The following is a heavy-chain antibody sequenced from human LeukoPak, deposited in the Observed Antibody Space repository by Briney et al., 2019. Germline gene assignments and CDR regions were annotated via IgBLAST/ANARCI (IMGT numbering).Heavy chain of an antibody. CDR3: AREMGGYPFDY. V-gene: IGHV3-11*04. CDR1: GFTFSDYY. Sequence: PGGSLRLSCAASGFTFSDYYMSWIRQAPGKGLGWVSYVSSGSSTIYYADSVKGRFTVSRDNGKRSLYLHMNSLRAEDTAMYYCAREMGGYPFDYWGQGTLVTVSS. D-gene: IGHD5-12*01. CDR2: VSSGSSTI. J-gene: IGHJ4*02.